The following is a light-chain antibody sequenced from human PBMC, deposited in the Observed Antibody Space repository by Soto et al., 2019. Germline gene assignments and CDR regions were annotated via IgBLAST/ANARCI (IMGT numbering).Light chain of an antibody. CDR1: QGISSY. J-gene: IGKJ1*01. CDR3: QKYYSAPET. V-gene: IGKV1-27*01. Sequence: DIQMTQSPSSLFASVGDRVTITCRASQGISSYLAWYQQKPGKVPKVLIYAASTLQSGVPSRFSGSGSGTEFTLTISSLQPEDVATYYCQKYYSAPETFGQGTKVDIK. CDR2: AAS.